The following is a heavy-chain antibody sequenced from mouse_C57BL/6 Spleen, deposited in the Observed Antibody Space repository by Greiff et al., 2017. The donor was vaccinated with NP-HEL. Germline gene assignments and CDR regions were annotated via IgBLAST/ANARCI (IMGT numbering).Heavy chain of an antibody. V-gene: IGHV1-18*01. CDR1: GYTCTDYN. CDR3: AREGLAY. J-gene: IGHJ3*01. Sequence: EEKRQQSGPELVKPGASVKIPCKASGYTCTDYNMDWVKQSHGKSLEWIGDINPNNGGTIYNQKFKGKATLTVDKSSSTAYMELRSLTSEDTAVYYCAREGLAYWGQGTLVTVSA. CDR2: INPNNGGT.